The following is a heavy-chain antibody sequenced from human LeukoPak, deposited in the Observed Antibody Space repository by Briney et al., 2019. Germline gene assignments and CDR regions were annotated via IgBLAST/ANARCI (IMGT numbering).Heavy chain of an antibody. CDR2: IYYSGST. J-gene: IGHJ4*02. D-gene: IGHD4-17*01. Sequence: PSETLSLTCSVSGASISSSAYCWGWIRHPPGKGLEWIGSIYYSGSTYYNPSLKSRVTISLDTSKNQFSLKLSSATAADTAIYYCARSASVTTGYFDYWGQGTLVSVSS. CDR1: GASISSSAYC. CDR3: ARSASVTTGYFDY. V-gene: IGHV4-39*07.